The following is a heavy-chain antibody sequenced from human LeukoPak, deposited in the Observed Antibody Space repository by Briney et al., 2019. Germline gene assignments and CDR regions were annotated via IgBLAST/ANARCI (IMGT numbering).Heavy chain of an antibody. CDR1: GGSISSYY. V-gene: IGHV4-4*09. Sequence: SETLSLTCTVSGGSISSYYWSWIRQPPGKGLEWIGYIYTSGSTNYNPSLKSRVTISVDTSKNQFSLKLSSVIAADTAVYYCARGDTAMARSPFDYWGQGTLVTVSS. CDR3: ARGDTAMARSPFDY. J-gene: IGHJ4*02. D-gene: IGHD5-18*01. CDR2: IYTSGST.